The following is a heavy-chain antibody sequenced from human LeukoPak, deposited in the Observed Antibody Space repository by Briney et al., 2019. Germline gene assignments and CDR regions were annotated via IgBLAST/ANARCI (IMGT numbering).Heavy chain of an antibody. V-gene: IGHV4-59*08. D-gene: IGHD3-10*01. CDR3: ARHEGKLWFGETAMNY. CDR1: GGSISSYS. CDR2: MSYSGTT. J-gene: IGHJ4*02. Sequence: SETLSLTCTVSGGSISSYSWSWVRQPPGKGLEWIAYMSYSGTTNYNPSLKSRVTVSVDTSKKQFSLKLSSVTAADTAVYYCARHEGKLWFGETAMNYWGQRTLVTVSS.